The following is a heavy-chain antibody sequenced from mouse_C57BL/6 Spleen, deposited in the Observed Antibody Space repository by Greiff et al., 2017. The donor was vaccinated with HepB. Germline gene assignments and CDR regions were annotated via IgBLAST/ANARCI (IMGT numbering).Heavy chain of an antibody. V-gene: IGHV14-2*01. Sequence: EVKLQESGAELVKPGASVKLSCTASGFNIKDYYMHWVKQRTEQGLEWIGRIDPEDGETKYAPKFQGKATITADTSSNTAYLQLSSLTSEDTAVYYWATVYYGSSPYAVDYWGQGTSVTVSS. CDR2: IDPEDGET. J-gene: IGHJ4*01. CDR3: ATVYYGSSPYAVDY. CDR1: GFNIKDYY. D-gene: IGHD1-1*01.